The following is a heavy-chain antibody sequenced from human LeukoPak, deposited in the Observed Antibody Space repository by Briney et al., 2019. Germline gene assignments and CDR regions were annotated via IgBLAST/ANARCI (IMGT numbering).Heavy chain of an antibody. CDR2: INHSGST. J-gene: IGHJ5*02. CDR1: GGSFSGYY. V-gene: IGHV4-34*01. Sequence: SETLSLTCAVYGGSFSGYYWSWIRQPPGKGLEWIGEINHSGSTNYNPSLKSRVTISVDTSKNQFSLKLSSVTAADTAVYYCASPYDSSGYPWGQGTLVTVSS. D-gene: IGHD3-22*01. CDR3: ASPYDSSGYP.